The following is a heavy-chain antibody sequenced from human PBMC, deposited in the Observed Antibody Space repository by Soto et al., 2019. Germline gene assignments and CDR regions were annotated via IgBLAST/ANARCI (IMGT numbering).Heavy chain of an antibody. CDR3: AKGTEWELLVYGMDV. V-gene: IGHV3-23*01. D-gene: IGHD1-26*01. CDR2: ISGSGGST. J-gene: IGHJ6*02. Sequence: GGSLRLSCAASGFTFSSYAMSWVRQAPGKGLEWVSAISGSGGSTYYADSVKGRFTISRDNSENTLYLQMNSLRAEDTAVYYCAKGTEWELLVYGMDVWGQGTTVTVSS. CDR1: GFTFSSYA.